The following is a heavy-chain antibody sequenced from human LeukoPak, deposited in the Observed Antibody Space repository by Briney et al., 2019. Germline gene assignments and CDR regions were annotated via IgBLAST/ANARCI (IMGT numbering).Heavy chain of an antibody. CDR2: ISYDGSNK. Sequence: GRSLRLSCAASGFSFSSYGMHWVRQAPGKGLEWVAVISYDGSNKYYADSVRGRFTISRDNSKNTLYLQMNCLRAEDTAVYYCAKDLGLTTFHYWGQGTLVTVSS. CDR3: AKDLGLTTFHY. V-gene: IGHV3-30*18. CDR1: GFSFSSYG. J-gene: IGHJ4*02. D-gene: IGHD4-17*01.